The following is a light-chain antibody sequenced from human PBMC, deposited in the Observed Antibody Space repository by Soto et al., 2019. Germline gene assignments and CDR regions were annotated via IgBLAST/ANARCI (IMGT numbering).Light chain of an antibody. CDR1: QSVSSN. Sequence: EVRMTQSRATLSVSPGERATRACRASQSVSSNLAWYQQKLGQAPRLLIYGASIRATGIPARFSGSGSGTDFTLTISSLQSEDFAVYFCQQYNNWPPLTFGGGTKVEIK. CDR2: GAS. V-gene: IGKV3D-15*01. J-gene: IGKJ4*01. CDR3: QQYNNWPPLT.